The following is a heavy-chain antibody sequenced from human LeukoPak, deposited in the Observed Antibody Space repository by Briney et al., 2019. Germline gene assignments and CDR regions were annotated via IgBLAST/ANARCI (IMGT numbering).Heavy chain of an antibody. D-gene: IGHD3-10*01. CDR3: AKDAPRGGFGY. J-gene: IGHJ4*02. CDR1: GFTFSSYG. Sequence: GGSLRLSCAASGFTFSSYGMHWVRQAPGKGLEWVAVISYDGSNKYYADSVKGRFTISRDNSKNTLYLQMNSLRAEDTAVYYCAKDAPRGGFGYWGQGTLVTVSS. V-gene: IGHV3-30*18. CDR2: ISYDGSNK.